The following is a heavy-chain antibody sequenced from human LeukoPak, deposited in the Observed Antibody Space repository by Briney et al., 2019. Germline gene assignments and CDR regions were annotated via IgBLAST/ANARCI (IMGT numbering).Heavy chain of an antibody. J-gene: IGHJ4*02. CDR3: ARNPYGDYNCDY. CDR1: GITFGSDA. V-gene: IGHV3-30-3*01. CDR2: ISYDGSNK. D-gene: IGHD4-17*01. Sequence: PGRSLRLSCGAYGITFGSDAMHRVRQAPGKGLEWVAVISYDGSNKYYADSVKGRFTISRDNSKNTLYLQMNSLRAEDTAVYYCARNPYGDYNCDYWGQGTLVTVSS.